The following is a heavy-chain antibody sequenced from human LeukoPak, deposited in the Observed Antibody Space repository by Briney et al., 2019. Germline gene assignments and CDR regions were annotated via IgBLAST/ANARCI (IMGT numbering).Heavy chain of an antibody. Sequence: GGSLRLSCAASGFTFGSYDMNWIRQSPGKGLVWLSYISTSGSTIMYAGSVKGRITFSRNNGNNSLYLHLHTLRAEDTAVNDCASAHSGSYHRYFDHWGQGTVVTVSS. V-gene: IGHV3-48*03. CDR1: GFTFGSYD. J-gene: IGHJ4*02. D-gene: IGHD1-26*01. CDR2: ISTSGSTI. CDR3: ASAHSGSYHRYFDH.